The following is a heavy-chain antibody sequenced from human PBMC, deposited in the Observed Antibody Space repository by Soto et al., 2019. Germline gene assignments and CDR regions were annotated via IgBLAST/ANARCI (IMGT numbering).Heavy chain of an antibody. V-gene: IGHV1-69*13. CDR2: IIPIFGTA. CDR1: GGTFSSYA. Sequence: ASVKVSCKASGGTFSSYAISWVRQAPGQGLEWMGGIIPIFGTANYAQKFQGRVTITADESTSTAYMELSSLRSEDTAVYYCAREPNLRNYYYYYMDVWGKGTTVTVSS. J-gene: IGHJ6*03. CDR3: AREPNLRNYYYYYMDV.